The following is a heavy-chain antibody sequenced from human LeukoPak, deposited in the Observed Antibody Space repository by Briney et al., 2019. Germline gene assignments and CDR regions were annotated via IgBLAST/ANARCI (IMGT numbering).Heavy chain of an antibody. D-gene: IGHD2-2*02. CDR2: IIPIFGTA. CDR1: GGTFSSYA. Sequence: ASVKVSCKASGGTFSSYAISWVRQAPGQGLEWMGGIIPIFGTANYALKFQGRVTITTDESTSAAYMELSSLRSEDTAVYYCARGGDIVVVPAAIGGYLDYWGQGTLVTVSS. CDR3: ARGGDIVVVPAAIGGYLDY. J-gene: IGHJ4*02. V-gene: IGHV1-69*05.